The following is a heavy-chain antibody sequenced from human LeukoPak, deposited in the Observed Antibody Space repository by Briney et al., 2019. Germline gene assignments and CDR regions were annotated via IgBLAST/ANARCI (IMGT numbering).Heavy chain of an antibody. CDR1: GYTFNSSY. V-gene: IGHV1-46*02. D-gene: IGHD3-10*01. CDR2: INPSGGST. CDR3: ARGGMVRGVITYGMDV. J-gene: IGHJ6*01. Sequence: GASVKVSCKASGYTFNSSYMHWVRQVPGQGLEWMGIINPSGGSTSYAQKFQGRVTMTRDTSTSTVYMELSSLRSEDTAVYYCARGGMVRGVITYGMDVWGQGTTVTVSS.